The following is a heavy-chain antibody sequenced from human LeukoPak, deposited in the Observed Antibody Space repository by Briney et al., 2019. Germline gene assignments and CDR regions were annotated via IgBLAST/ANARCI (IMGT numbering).Heavy chain of an antibody. CDR3: ARDSHYYGSI. V-gene: IGHV4-39*07. CDR1: GGSISSSSYY. J-gene: IGHJ4*02. D-gene: IGHD3-10*01. CDR2: IYYSGST. Sequence: SETLSLTCTVSGGSISSSSYYWGWIRQPPGKGLEWIGSIYYSGSTYYNPSLKSRITISVDTSKNQFSLKLSSMTTADTAVYYCARDSHYYGSIWGQGTLVTVSS.